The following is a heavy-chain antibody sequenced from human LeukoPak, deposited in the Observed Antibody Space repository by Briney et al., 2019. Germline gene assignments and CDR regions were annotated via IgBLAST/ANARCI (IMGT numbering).Heavy chain of an antibody. CDR1: GYTFTGYY. J-gene: IGHJ4*02. Sequence: GASVKVSCKASGYTFTGYYMHWVRQAPGQGPEWMGWINPNSGGTNYAQKFQGGVAMTRDTSISTAYMELSRLRSDDTAVYYCARRRAFDYWGQGALVTVSS. CDR2: INPNSGGT. V-gene: IGHV1-2*02. CDR3: ARRRAFDY.